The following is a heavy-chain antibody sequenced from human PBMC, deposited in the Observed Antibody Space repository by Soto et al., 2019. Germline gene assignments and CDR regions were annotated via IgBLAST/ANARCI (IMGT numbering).Heavy chain of an antibody. J-gene: IGHJ4*02. CDR1: GFTFSSYA. CDR3: ARGWGLTADY. D-gene: IGHD2-21*02. CDR2: IWYDGSKK. V-gene: IGHV3-33*08. Sequence: VQLLESGGGLVQPGGSLRLSCAASGFTFSSYAMSWVRQAPGKGLEWVAVIWYDGSKKYYADSVKGRFTISRDNSKNTLFLQMDSLRAEDTALYYCARGWGLTADYWGQGTLVTVSS.